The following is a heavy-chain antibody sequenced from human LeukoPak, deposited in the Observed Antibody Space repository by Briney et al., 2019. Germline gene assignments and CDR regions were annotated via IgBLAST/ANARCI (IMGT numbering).Heavy chain of an antibody. V-gene: IGHV3-15*01. CDR3: TTATYYDILTGYSESFDY. Sequence: GGSLRLSCAASGFTFSNAWMSWVRQAPGKGLEWVGRIKSKTDGGTTDYAAPVKGRFTISRDDSKNTLYLQMNSLKTEDTAVYYCTTATYYDILTGYSESFDYWGQGTLFTLSS. D-gene: IGHD3-9*01. CDR2: IKSKTDGGTT. CDR1: GFTFSNAW. J-gene: IGHJ4*02.